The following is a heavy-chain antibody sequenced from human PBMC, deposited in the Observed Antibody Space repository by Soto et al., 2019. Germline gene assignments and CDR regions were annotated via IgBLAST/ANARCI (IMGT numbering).Heavy chain of an antibody. J-gene: IGHJ6*02. CDR1: GGSISSGGYY. Sequence: SETLSLTCTVSGGSISSGGYYWSWIRQHPGKGLEWIGYIYYSGSTYYNPSLKSRVTISVDTSKNQFSLKLSSVTAADTAVYYCARDKYDILTGPGTAYYYYYGMDVWGQGTTVTVSS. V-gene: IGHV4-31*03. D-gene: IGHD3-9*01. CDR2: IYYSGST. CDR3: ARDKYDILTGPGTAYYYYYGMDV.